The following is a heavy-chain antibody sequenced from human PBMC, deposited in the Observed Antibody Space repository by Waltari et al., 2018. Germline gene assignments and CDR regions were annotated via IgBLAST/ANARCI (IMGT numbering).Heavy chain of an antibody. V-gene: IGHV4-39*01. J-gene: IGHJ2*01. CDR3: ARLNPYWYFDL. Sequence: QLQLQESGPGLVKPSETLSLTCTVSGGSIRSRSYYWGWIRQPPGKGLEWIGSIYYSGSTYYNPSLKSRVTISVDTSKNQFSLKLSSVTAADTAVYYCARLNPYWYFDLWGRGTLVTVSS. CDR1: GGSIRSRSYY. CDR2: IYYSGST.